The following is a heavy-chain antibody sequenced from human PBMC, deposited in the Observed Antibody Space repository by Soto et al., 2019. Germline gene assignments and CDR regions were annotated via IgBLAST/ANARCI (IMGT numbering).Heavy chain of an antibody. J-gene: IGHJ4*02. CDR1: GGTYGSQG. CDR2: VIAMLGTP. V-gene: IGHV1-69*13. CDR3: ARGAMANFDY. D-gene: IGHD5-18*01. Sequence: GASVKVSCKASGGTYGSQGIAWVRQAPGQGLEWMGGVIAMLGTPTYAKKVQGRATISADESLTSSYLELRSLRSEDTGVYFCARGAMANFDYWGQETVVTVSS.